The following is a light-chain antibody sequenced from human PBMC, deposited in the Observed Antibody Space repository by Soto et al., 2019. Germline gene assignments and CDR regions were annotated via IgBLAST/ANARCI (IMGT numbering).Light chain of an antibody. CDR2: AAS. CDR1: QSISRH. Sequence: DIQMTQSPSSLSASVGDRVTITCRASQSISRHLNWYQQKPGKAPKLLIYAASSLQSGVPSRFSGSGSGTDFTLTISRLEPEDFALYFCHQYGGSMETFGQGTKVDIK. CDR3: HQYGGSMET. V-gene: IGKV1-39*01. J-gene: IGKJ1*01.